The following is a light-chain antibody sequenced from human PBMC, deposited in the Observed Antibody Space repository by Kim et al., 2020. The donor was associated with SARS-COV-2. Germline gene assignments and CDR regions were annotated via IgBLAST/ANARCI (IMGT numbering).Light chain of an antibody. CDR2: GKN. CDR3: NSRDSSGYV. V-gene: IGLV3-19*01. CDR1: SLRSYY. Sequence: SSELTQDPAVSVALGQTVRITCQGHSLRSYYASWYQQKPGQAPVLVIYGKNNRPSGIPDRFSGSSSGNTASLTITGAQAEDEADYYCNSRDSSGYVFGTGTKVTVL. J-gene: IGLJ1*01.